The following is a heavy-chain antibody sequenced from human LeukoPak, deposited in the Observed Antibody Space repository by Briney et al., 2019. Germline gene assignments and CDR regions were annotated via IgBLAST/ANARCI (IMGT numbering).Heavy chain of an antibody. J-gene: IGHJ4*02. CDR2: IIPIFGTA. CDR1: GGTFSSYA. Sequence: SVKVSCKASGGTFSSYAISWVRQAPGQGLEWMGRIIPIFGTANYAQKFQGRVTITTDESTSTAYMELSSLRSDDTAVYYCARDSQDGGYLFDYWGQGPLLPVSS. D-gene: IGHD3-22*01. V-gene: IGHV1-69*05. CDR3: ARDSQDGGYLFDY.